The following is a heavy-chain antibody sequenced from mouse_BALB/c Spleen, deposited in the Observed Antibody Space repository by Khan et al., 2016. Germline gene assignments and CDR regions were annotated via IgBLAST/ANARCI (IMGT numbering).Heavy chain of an antibody. CDR2: INYSGGA. CDR1: GYSITSDYA. Sequence: EVQLQESGPGLVKPSQSLSLTCTVTGYSITSDYAWYWIRQFPGNILEWMGYINYSGGASYNPSLKSRISITRDTSKNPSFLQLNTVTPEDTATYYCACANGFCAWFGNWGGGTLVLVSA. D-gene: IGHD2-2*01. CDR3: ACANGFCAWFGN. J-gene: IGHJ3*01. V-gene: IGHV3-2*02.